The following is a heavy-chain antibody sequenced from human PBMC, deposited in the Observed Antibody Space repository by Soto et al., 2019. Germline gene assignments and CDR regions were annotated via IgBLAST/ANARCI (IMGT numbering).Heavy chain of an antibody. CDR1: GYTFFTYD. D-gene: IGHD5-12*01. J-gene: IGHJ5*02. V-gene: IGHV1-18*01. CDR2: ISTYSGDT. CDR3: ARHHGPTTSENWFDP. Sequence: ASVKVSCKASGYTFFTYDISWVRQAPGQGLEWMGWISTYSGDTKYAQKFQGRVTMTTDTSTTTAYLELRSLRSDDTAVYYCARHHGPTTSENWFDPWGQGTLVTVS.